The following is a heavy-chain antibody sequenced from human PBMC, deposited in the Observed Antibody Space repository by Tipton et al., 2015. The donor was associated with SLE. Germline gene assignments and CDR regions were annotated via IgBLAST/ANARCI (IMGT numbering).Heavy chain of an antibody. CDR3: VREGVIGSSAWYDWFFDL. CDR2: ITGSGDRT. Sequence: SLRLSCAASGFTFSNYAMSWVRQAPGKGLEWVSAITGSGDRTYYIDSVKGRFTISRENARNSFYLQMNSLRAEDTAVYYCVREGVIGSSAWYDWFFDLWGRGTLVTVSS. V-gene: IGHV3-23*01. CDR1: GFTFSNYA. J-gene: IGHJ2*01. D-gene: IGHD6-19*01.